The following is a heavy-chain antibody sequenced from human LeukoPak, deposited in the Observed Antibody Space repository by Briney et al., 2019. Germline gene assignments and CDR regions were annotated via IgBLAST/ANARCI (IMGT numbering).Heavy chain of an antibody. CDR1: GFTFSGSA. J-gene: IGHJ5*02. D-gene: IGHD3-10*01. Sequence: PGGSLRLSCAASGFTFSGSAMHWVRQASGKGLEWVGRIRSKANSYATAYAASVKGRFTISRDDSKNTAYLQMNSPKTEDTAVYYCTNLITMVRGVTVPWGQGTLVTVSS. CDR3: TNLITMVRGVTVP. V-gene: IGHV3-73*01. CDR2: IRSKANSYAT.